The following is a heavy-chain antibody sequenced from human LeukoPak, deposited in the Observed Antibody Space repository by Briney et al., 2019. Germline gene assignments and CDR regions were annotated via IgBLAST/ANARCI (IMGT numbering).Heavy chain of an antibody. D-gene: IGHD3-9*01. J-gene: IGHJ4*02. CDR3: ARVYCDILTGCFDY. Sequence: GGSLRLSCAASGFTFSSYSMNWVRQAPGKGLEWVSYISSSSSYIYYADSVKGRFTISRDNAKNSLYLQMNSLRAEDTALYYCARVYCDILTGCFDYWGQGTLVTVSS. CDR2: ISSSSSYI. V-gene: IGHV3-21*01. CDR1: GFTFSSYS.